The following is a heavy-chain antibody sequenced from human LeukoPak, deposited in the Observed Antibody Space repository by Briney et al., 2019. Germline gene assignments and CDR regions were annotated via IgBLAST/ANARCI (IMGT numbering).Heavy chain of an antibody. V-gene: IGHV4-39*07. CDR2: IYYSGST. CDR3: ARALHSAFDF. CDR1: GGSISSYY. D-gene: IGHD2-15*01. Sequence: SETLSLTCTVSGGSISSYYWGWIRQPPGKGLEWIGSIYYSGSTYYNPSLKSRVTISVDTSKNQFSLKLSSVTAADTAVYYCARALHSAFDFWGQGALVTVS. J-gene: IGHJ5*01.